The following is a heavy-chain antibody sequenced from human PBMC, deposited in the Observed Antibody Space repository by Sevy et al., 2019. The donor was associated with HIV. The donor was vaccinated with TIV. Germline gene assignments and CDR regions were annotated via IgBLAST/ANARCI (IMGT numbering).Heavy chain of an antibody. Sequence: GGSLRLSCEASGFTLSGNYMAWVRLAPGKGLEWVSLIDSGGSTYYADSVKGRFTISRDNAKNTLYLQMNPLRAEDTAVYFCARDRYYDASGYYYYYYGMDVWGQRTTVTVSS. CDR2: IDSGGST. J-gene: IGHJ6*02. CDR1: GFTLSGNY. V-gene: IGHV3-66*01. CDR3: ARDRYYDASGYYYYYYGMDV. D-gene: IGHD3-22*01.